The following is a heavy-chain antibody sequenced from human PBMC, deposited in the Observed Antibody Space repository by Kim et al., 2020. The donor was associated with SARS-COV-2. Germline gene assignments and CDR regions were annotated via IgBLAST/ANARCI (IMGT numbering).Heavy chain of an antibody. V-gene: IGHV6-1*01. Sequence: SQTLSLTCAISGDSVSSNNAAWNWIRQSPSRGLEWLGRTYYRSKWFNDDALSVKRRITINPDTSKNHFSLQLSSVTPEDTAVYYCANGGSGLGGMNVWGQGTAVTV. CDR3: ANGGSGLGGMNV. CDR1: GDSVSSNNAA. J-gene: IGHJ6*02. D-gene: IGHD3-16*01. CDR2: TYYRSKWFN.